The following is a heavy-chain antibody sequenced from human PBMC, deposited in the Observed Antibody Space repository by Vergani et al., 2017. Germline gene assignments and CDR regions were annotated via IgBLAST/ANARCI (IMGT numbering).Heavy chain of an antibody. CDR2: ISSSSSYT. Sequence: QVQLVESGGGLVKPGGSLRLSCAASGFTFSDYYMSWIRQAPGNGLEWVSYISSSSSYTNYADSVKGRFTISRDNAKNSLYLQMSSLRAEDTAVYYCASSSCSSTSGYWGNDAFDIGGKGTMVTVSS. V-gene: IGHV3-11*06. D-gene: IGHD2-2*01. CDR1: GFTFSDYY. J-gene: IGHJ3*02. CDR3: ASSSCSSTSGYWGNDAFDI.